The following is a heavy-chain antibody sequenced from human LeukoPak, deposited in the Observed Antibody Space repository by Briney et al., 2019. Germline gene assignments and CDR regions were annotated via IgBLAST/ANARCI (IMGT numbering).Heavy chain of an antibody. D-gene: IGHD5-18*01. CDR3: AGGYSYGYYFDY. CDR2: INHSGST. J-gene: IGHJ4*02. Sequence: SETLSLTCAVYGGSFSGYYWSWIRQPPGKGLEWIGEINHSGSTKYNPSLKSRVTISVDTSKNQFSLKLSSVTAADTAVYYCAGGYSYGYYFDYWGQGTLVTVSS. CDR1: GGSFSGYY. V-gene: IGHV4-34*01.